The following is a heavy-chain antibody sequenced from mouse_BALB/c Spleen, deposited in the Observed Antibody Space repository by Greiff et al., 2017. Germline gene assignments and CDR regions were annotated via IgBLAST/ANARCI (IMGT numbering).Heavy chain of an antibody. J-gene: IGHJ3*01. CDR2: INPSTGYT. V-gene: IGHV1-7*01. CDR3: ARLRTGTWFAY. CDR1: GYTFTSYW. Sequence: VQLQQSGAELAKPGASVKMSCKASGYTFTSYWMHWVKRRPGQGLEWIGYINPSTGYTEYNQKFKDKATLTADKSSSTAYMQLSSLTSEDSAVYYCARLRTGTWFAYWGQGTLVTVSA. D-gene: IGHD4-1*01.